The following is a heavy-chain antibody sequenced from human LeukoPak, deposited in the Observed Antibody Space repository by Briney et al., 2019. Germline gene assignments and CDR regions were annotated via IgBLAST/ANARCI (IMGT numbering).Heavy chain of an antibody. V-gene: IGHV4-59*01. J-gene: IGHJ4*02. D-gene: IGHD3-22*01. CDR1: GGPISSYY. CDR3: ARSYDSSGYYFDY. CDR2: IYYSGST. Sequence: KPSETLSLTCSVSGGPISSYYWSWIRQPPGKGLEWIGNIYYSGSTNYNPSLKSRVTISVDTSKNQFSLKLSSVTAADTAVYYCARSYDSSGYYFDYWGQGTLVTVSS.